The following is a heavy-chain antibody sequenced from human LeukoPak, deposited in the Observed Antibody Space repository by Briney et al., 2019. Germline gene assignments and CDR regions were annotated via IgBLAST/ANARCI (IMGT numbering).Heavy chain of an antibody. J-gene: IGHJ4*02. V-gene: IGHV3-13*01. CDR1: GFTFSSYD. CDR3: ARGRLVVTALDY. Sequence: GGSLRLSCAASGFTFSSYDMHWVRQATGKGLEWVSAIGTAGDTYYPGSVKGRFTISRENAKNSLYLQMNSLRAGDTAVYYCARGRLVVTALDYWGQGTLVTVSS. D-gene: IGHD2-21*02. CDR2: IGTAGDT.